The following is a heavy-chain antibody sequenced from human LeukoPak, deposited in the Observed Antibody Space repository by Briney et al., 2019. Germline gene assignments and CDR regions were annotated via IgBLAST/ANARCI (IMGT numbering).Heavy chain of an antibody. Sequence: GGSLRLSCAVSGFTFSSYWMSWVRQAPGKGLEWVANIKQDGSETYYVDSVKGRFTISRDNAKSSLYLQMNSLRAEDTAVYYCVRGYQYFYYWGQGTLVTVSS. CDR1: GFTFSSYW. J-gene: IGHJ4*02. CDR2: IKQDGSET. D-gene: IGHD2-15*01. V-gene: IGHV3-7*01. CDR3: VRGYQYFYY.